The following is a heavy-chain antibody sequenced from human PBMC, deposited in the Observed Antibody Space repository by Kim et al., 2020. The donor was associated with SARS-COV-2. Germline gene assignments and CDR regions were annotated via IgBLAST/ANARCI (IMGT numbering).Heavy chain of an antibody. CDR2: ISYDGSNK. J-gene: IGHJ6*03. V-gene: IGHV3-30-3*01. CDR1: GFTFSSYA. Sequence: GGSLRLSCAASGFTFSSYAMHWVRQAPGKGLEWVAVISYDGSNKYYADSVKGRFTISRDNSKNTLYLQMNSLRAEDTAVYYCARDSGSYISLYYYMDVWGKGTTVTVSS. CDR3: ARDSGSYISLYYYMDV. D-gene: IGHD1-26*01.